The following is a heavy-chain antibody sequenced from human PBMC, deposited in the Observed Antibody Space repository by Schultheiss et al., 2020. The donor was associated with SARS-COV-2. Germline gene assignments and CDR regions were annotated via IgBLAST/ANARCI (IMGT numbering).Heavy chain of an antibody. CDR3: ARGGYSSSSTFNGPWYRYYYYGMDV. CDR1: GGSISSGGYY. CDR2: IYYSGST. Sequence: SETLSLTCTVSGGSISSGGYYWSWIRQPPGKGLEWIGYIYYSGSTNYNPSLKSRVTISVDTSKNQFSLKLSSVTAADTAVYYCARGGYSSSSTFNGPWYRYYYYGMDVWGQGTTVTVSS. V-gene: IGHV4-61*08. D-gene: IGHD6-6*01. J-gene: IGHJ6*02.